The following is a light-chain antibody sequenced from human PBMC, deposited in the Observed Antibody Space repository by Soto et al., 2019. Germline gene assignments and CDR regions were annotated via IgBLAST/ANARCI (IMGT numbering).Light chain of an antibody. J-gene: IGKJ4*01. CDR2: GAS. V-gene: IGKV3-15*01. CDR1: QSVSTN. CDR3: QQYNNWPLT. Sequence: EVVVTQSPATLSVSPGERVTLSCRASQSVSTNLAWYQQKPGQAPRHLISGASTRATDIPARFSGSGSGTEFTLTNSGLQSEDLAVYYCQQYNNWPLTFGGGTKVEIK.